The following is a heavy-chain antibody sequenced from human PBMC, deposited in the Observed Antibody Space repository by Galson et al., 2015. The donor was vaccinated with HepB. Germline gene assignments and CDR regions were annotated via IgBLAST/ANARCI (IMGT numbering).Heavy chain of an antibody. CDR2: IKQDGSEK. CDR1: GFTFSSYW. CDR3: ARNMVRGVMASYYYYGMDV. J-gene: IGHJ6*02. Sequence: LRLSCAASGFTFSSYWMSWVRQAPGKGLEWVANIKQDGSEKYYVDSVKGRFTISRDNAKNSLYLQMNSLRAEDTAVYYCARNMVRGVMASYYYYGMDVWGQGTTVTVSS. D-gene: IGHD3-10*01. V-gene: IGHV3-7*03.